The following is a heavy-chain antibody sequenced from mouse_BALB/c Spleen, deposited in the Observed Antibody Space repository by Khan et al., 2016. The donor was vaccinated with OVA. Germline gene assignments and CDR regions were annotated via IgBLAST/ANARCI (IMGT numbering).Heavy chain of an antibody. CDR2: IWSNGKT. CDR1: GFSLTSYG. V-gene: IGHV2-6*02. J-gene: IGHJ4*01. Sequence: QVQLKQSGPGLVAPSQSLSITCTVSGFSLTSYGVHWVRQPPGKGLEWLVVIWSNGKTTYNSTLKSKLTISKDNSKSQVFLKMNSLQTDDTAMYFCARNTYSTTTVMDYWGQGTSVTVSS. D-gene: IGHD1-1*01. CDR3: ARNTYSTTTVMDY.